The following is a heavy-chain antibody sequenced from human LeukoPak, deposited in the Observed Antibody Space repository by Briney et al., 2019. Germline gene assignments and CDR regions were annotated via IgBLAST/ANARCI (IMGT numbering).Heavy chain of an antibody. Sequence: PSETRSLTSAVYGGSFSGCYWSWIRQPPGEGLEWIGEINHSGSTNYNPSLQSRVTISVDTSKNQFSLKLSSVTAADTAVYYCARGEPATATDYWGQGTLVTVSS. CDR2: INHSGST. J-gene: IGHJ4*02. D-gene: IGHD1-14*01. CDR1: GGSFSGCY. V-gene: IGHV4-34*01. CDR3: ARGEPATATDY.